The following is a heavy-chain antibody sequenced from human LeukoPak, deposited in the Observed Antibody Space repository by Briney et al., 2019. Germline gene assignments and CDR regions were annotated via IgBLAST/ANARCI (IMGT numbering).Heavy chain of an antibody. CDR1: GFTSSSYA. V-gene: IGHV3-30-3*01. CDR3: ARAHYYGMDV. CDR2: ISYDGSNK. Sequence: GGSLRLSCAASGFTSSSYAMHWVHQAPGKGLEWVAVISYDGSNKYYADSVKGRFTISRDNSKNTLYLQMNSLRAEDTAVYYCARAHYYGMDVWGQGTTVTVSS. J-gene: IGHJ6*02.